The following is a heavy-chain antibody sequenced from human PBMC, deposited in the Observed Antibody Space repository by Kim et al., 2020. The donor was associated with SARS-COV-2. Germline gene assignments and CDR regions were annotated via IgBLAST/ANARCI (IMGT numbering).Heavy chain of an antibody. D-gene: IGHD3-10*01. J-gene: IGHJ4*02. V-gene: IGHV7-4-1*02. Sequence: YAQGFTGRFVFSLDTSVSTAYLQISSLKAEDTAVYYCAREEGMVRGVGDYWGQGTLVTVSS. CDR3: AREEGMVRGVGDY.